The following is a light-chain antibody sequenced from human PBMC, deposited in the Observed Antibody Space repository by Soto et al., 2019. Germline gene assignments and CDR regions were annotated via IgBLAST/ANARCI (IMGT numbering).Light chain of an antibody. Sequence: EIVMTQSPATLSVSPGERAALSCRASQSVSSNLSGYQQKPGQAPRLLIYGASTRATGIPARFSGSGSGTEFTLTISSLQSEDFAVYYCQQYNNWPASFTFGPGTKVDI. CDR3: QQYNNWPASFT. CDR2: GAS. CDR1: QSVSSN. J-gene: IGKJ3*01. V-gene: IGKV3-15*01.